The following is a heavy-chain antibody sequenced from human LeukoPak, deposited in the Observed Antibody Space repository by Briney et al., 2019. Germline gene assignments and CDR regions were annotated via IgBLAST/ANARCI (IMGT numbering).Heavy chain of an antibody. V-gene: IGHV4-61*01. Sequence: SETLSLTCTVSGGSVSSGSYYWSWIRQPPGKGPEWIGYIYYSGSTNYNPSLKSRVTISVDTSKNQFSLKLSSVTAADTAVYYCARVRYYDSSGYPPFRYYYYGMDVWGQGTTVTVSS. D-gene: IGHD3-22*01. CDR2: IYYSGST. CDR1: GGSVSSGSYY. CDR3: ARVRYYDSSGYPPFRYYYYGMDV. J-gene: IGHJ6*01.